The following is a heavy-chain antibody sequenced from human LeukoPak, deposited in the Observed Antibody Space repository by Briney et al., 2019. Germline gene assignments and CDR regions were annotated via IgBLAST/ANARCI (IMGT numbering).Heavy chain of an antibody. J-gene: IGHJ4*02. CDR2: IRYDGSNK. CDR1: GFTFSSYG. Sequence: GGSLRLSCAASGFTFSSYGMHWVRQAPGKGLEWVAFIRYDGSNKYYADSVKGRFTISRDNSKNTLYLQMNSLRAEDTAVYYCAKPLGTIFGVVNPADYWGQGTLVTVSS. V-gene: IGHV3-30*02. CDR3: AKPLGTIFGVVNPADY. D-gene: IGHD3-3*01.